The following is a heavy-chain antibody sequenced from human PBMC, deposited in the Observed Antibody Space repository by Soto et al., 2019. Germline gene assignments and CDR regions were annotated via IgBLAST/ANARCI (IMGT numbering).Heavy chain of an antibody. CDR2: INGGGSFT. CDR1: GFTFNNYD. D-gene: IGHD3-10*01. Sequence: VQLLESGGGMVQPGGSLRLSCAASGFTFNNYDMSWLRQAPGKGLEWVSVINGGGSFTYYADSVKGRFTISRDNPNNMLYLQMNSLRAEDTAVYYCAKEVITVVRGGNGLASWGQGTLVTVSS. J-gene: IGHJ4*02. CDR3: AKEVITVVRGGNGLAS. V-gene: IGHV3-23*03.